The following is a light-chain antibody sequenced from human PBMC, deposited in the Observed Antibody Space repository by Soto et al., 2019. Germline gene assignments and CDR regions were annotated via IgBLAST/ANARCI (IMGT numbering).Light chain of an antibody. CDR1: SSDFGSYKF. V-gene: IGLV2-23*01. CDR3: VSYAGGTYV. J-gene: IGLJ1*01. Sequence: QSVLTQPASVSGSPGQSVTISCTGTSSDFGSYKFVSWYQHHPGKVPKVIIYETSKRPSGVSDRFSGSKSGNTASLTISGLQAEDEADYYCVSYAGGTYVFGTGTRSPS. CDR2: ETS.